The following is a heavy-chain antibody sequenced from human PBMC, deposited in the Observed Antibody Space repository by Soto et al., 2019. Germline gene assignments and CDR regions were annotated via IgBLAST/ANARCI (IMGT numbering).Heavy chain of an antibody. CDR1: GFTFISYG. CDR2: IWYDGSNK. CDR3: ARLASPTYYYDSSGWGGAFDI. J-gene: IGHJ3*02. Sequence: SGLSLRLSWAAAGFTFISYGMHWVRQAPGKGLEWVAVIWYDGSNKYYADSVKGRFTISRDNSKNTLYLQMNSLRAEDTAVYYCARLASPTYYYDSSGWGGAFDISGQGTMVTVSS. D-gene: IGHD3-22*01. V-gene: IGHV3-30*06.